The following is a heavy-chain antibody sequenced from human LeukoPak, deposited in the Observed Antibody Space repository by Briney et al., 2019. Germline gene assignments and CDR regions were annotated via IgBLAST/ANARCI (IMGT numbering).Heavy chain of an antibody. Sequence: TLSLTCAVSGGSISSGGYSWSWIRQPPGKGLEWIGYIYHSGSTYYNPSLKSRVTISVDRSKNQFSLKLSSVTAADTAVYYCARRRDYYGSGSYNWFDPWGQGTLVTVSS. D-gene: IGHD3-10*01. CDR2: IYHSGST. V-gene: IGHV4-30-2*01. J-gene: IGHJ5*02. CDR1: GGSISSGGYS. CDR3: ARRRDYYGSGSYNWFDP.